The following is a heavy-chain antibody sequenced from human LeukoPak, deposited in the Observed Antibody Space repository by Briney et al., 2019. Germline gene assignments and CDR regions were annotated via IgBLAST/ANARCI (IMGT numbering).Heavy chain of an antibody. CDR3: AREAAAGPNWFDP. CDR1: GGSISSYY. CDR2: IYYSGST. Sequence: SETLSLTCTVSGGSISSYYWSWIRQPPGQGLEWIGYIYYSGSTNYNPSLKSRVTISVDTSKNQFSLKLSSVTAADTAVYYCAREAAAGPNWFDPWGQGTLVTVSS. V-gene: IGHV4-59*01. D-gene: IGHD6-13*01. J-gene: IGHJ5*02.